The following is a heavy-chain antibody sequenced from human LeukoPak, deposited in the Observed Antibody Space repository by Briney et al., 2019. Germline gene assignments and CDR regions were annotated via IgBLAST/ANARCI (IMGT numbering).Heavy chain of an antibody. V-gene: IGHV3-43*01. CDR2: ISWDGGST. CDR1: GLTFDDYT. Sequence: SGGSLRLSCAASGLTFDDYTMHWVRHAPGKGLEWVSLISWDGGSTYYADSVKGRFTISRDNSKNSLYLQMNSLRTEDTALYYCAKGRDLNWFDPWGQGTLVTVSS. D-gene: IGHD2-21*01. J-gene: IGHJ5*02. CDR3: AKGRDLNWFDP.